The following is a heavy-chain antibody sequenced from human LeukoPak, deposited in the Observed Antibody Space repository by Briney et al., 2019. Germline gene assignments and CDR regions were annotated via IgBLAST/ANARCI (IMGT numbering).Heavy chain of an antibody. CDR1: GYSISSGYY. CDR2: IYHSGST. Sequence: SETLSLTCAVSGYSISSGYYWGWIRQPPGKGLEWTGSIYHSGSTYYNPSLKSRVTISVDTSKNQFSLKLSSVTAADTAVYYCARLHYYYYMDVWGKGTTVTVSS. CDR3: ARLHYYYYMDV. J-gene: IGHJ6*03. V-gene: IGHV4-38-2*01.